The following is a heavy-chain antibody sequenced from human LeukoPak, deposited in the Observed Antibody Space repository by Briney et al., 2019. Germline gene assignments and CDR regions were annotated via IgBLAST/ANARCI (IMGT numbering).Heavy chain of an antibody. CDR1: GYTFTNYV. J-gene: IGHJ4*02. CDR2: THSYNGNT. V-gene: IGHV1-18*01. CDR3: ARGWELDS. D-gene: IGHD1-26*01. Sequence: VSVKVSCKASGYTFTNYVISWVRQAPGQGLEWMGWTHSYNGNTNYAQKLQGRVTMTTDTSTSTAYTELRRLKSDDTAVYYCARGWELDSWGQGTLVTVSS.